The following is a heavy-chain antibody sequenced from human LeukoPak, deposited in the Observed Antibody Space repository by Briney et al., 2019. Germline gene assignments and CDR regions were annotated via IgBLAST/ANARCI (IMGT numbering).Heavy chain of an antibody. CDR1: GGSVSSYY. J-gene: IGHJ5*02. V-gene: IGHV4-4*09. CDR3: ARGDRAVAGAWGWFDP. Sequence: PSETLSLTCTVSGGSVSSYYWSWIRQPPGKGLEWIGYIYPSGSADSNPSLKSRVTTSLETSSNRFSLKLSSVTAADTAVYYCARGDRAVAGAWGWFDPWGQGTLVTVSS. CDR2: IYPSGSA. D-gene: IGHD6-19*01.